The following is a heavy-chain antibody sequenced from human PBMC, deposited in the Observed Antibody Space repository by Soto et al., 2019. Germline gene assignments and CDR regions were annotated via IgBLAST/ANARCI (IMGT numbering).Heavy chain of an antibody. J-gene: IGHJ3*02. V-gene: IGHV3-48*03. Sequence: GGSLRLSCAASGFTFSSYEMNWVRQAPGKGLEWVSYISSSGSTIYYADSVKGRFTISRDNAKNSLYLQMNSLRAEDTAFYYSARKLGYAFDIWGQGTMVTVSS. CDR1: GFTFSSYE. D-gene: IGHD7-27*01. CDR3: ARKLGYAFDI. CDR2: ISSSGSTI.